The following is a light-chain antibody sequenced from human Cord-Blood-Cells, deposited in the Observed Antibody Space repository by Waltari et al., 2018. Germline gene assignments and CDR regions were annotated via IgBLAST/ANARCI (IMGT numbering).Light chain of an antibody. CDR1: SLRSYY. J-gene: IGLJ2*01. Sequence: SSELTQDPAVSVALGQTVRITCQGDSLRSYYASWYQQKPGQATVLVIYGKNNRPSGIPDRFSGSSSGNTASLTITGAQAEDEADHYCNSRDSSGNHLVFGGGTKLTVL. V-gene: IGLV3-19*01. CDR3: NSRDSSGNHLV. CDR2: GKN.